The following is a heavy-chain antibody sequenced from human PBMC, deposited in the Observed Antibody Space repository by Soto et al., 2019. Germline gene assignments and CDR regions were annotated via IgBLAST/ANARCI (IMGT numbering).Heavy chain of an antibody. D-gene: IGHD3-22*01. CDR3: ARDTYDTTGYPLDY. CDR2: INAHSGGT. J-gene: IGHJ4*02. V-gene: IGHV1-2*02. CDR1: GYTFTGYY. Sequence: GASVKVSCKASGYTFTGYYMHWVRQAPGQGLEWMGWINAHSGGTEYAQKFQGSVTMTTDTSTSTAYMELRSLTSDDTAIYYCARDTYDTTGYPLDYWGQGTLVTVSS.